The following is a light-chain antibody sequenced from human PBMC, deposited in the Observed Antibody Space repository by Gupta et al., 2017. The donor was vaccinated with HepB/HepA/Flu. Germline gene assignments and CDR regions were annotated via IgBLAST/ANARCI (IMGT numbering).Light chain of an antibody. CDR2: GAS. CDR1: QSVSSSY. CDR3: QQYGSSPFT. V-gene: IGKV3-20*01. Sequence: VLTQSPGTLSLSTGERATLSCMASQSVSSSYLAWYQQKPGQAPRLLIYGASSRATGIPDRCSGSGSGTDFTLTISRLEPEDFAVYYCQQYGSSPFTFGPGTKVDIK. J-gene: IGKJ3*01.